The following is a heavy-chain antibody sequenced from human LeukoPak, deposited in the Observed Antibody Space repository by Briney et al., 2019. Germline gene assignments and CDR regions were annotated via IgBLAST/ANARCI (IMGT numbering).Heavy chain of an antibody. V-gene: IGHV3-53*01. J-gene: IGHJ4*02. Sequence: PLGSLRLSCAASGVTLSSNYMSWVRQAPGKGLEWGSVIYSGGSTYYADSVKGRFTISRDNSKNALYLEMNSLRAEDTAVYYCARSPNFPYFDYWGQGSLVTVSS. CDR1: GVTLSSNY. CDR2: IYSGGST. CDR3: ARSPNFPYFDY.